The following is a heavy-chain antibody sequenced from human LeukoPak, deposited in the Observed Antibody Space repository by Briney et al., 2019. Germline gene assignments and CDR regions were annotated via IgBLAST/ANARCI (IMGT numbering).Heavy chain of an antibody. CDR3: AGNSNSVTLDAFDI. D-gene: IGHD4-23*01. CDR2: INISGST. J-gene: IGHJ3*02. Sequence: TLSLTCAVSGGSISSGSYYWSWIRQPAGNGLEWIGRINISGSTTYNPSLKRRVSISVATSLATPKNQSSRTLRTLTGVDTAVYYCAGNSNSVTLDAFDIWGQGTMVTVSS. V-gene: IGHV4-61*02. CDR1: GGSISSGSYY.